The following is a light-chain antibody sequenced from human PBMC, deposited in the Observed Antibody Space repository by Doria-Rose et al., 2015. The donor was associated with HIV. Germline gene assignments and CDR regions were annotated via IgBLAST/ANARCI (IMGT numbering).Light chain of an antibody. CDR1: QSFSSTY. CDR3: HQYGTSWT. V-gene: IGKV3-20*01. CDR2: DGS. Sequence: TQSPGTLPLSPGERATLSCRASQSFSSTYLAWYQQKPGQAPSLLIYDGSTRATGIPDRFSARGSGTDFTLTINRLEPEDFALYYCHQYGTSWTFGQGTKVEI. J-gene: IGKJ1*01.